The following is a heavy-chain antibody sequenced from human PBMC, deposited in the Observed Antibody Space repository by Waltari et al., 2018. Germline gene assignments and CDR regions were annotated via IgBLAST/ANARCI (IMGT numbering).Heavy chain of an antibody. V-gene: IGHV1-2*02. Sequence: VQSGAEVMKPGASVKVSCKVSRNAITEHFRHWLRQVPGQGLEWMGWVNPRGGATNFAQRYRGRISVTWDTSLSTSYLGLSGLRSDDTAIYYCAREYCGGECRLFDFWGQGTLVTVSS. D-gene: IGHD2-21*01. CDR3: AREYCGGECRLFDF. CDR2: VNPRGGAT. J-gene: IGHJ4*02. CDR1: RNAITEHF.